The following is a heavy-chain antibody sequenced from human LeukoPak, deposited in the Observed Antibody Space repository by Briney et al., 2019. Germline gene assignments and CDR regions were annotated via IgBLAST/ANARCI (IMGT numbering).Heavy chain of an antibody. J-gene: IGHJ5*02. D-gene: IGHD1-1*01. CDR2: VYYSGTT. CDR3: ARVVEAIQVATWFDP. CDR1: GDSISSHD. V-gene: IGHV4-59*11. Sequence: PSETLSLTCSVSGDSISSHDWGWIRQTPGKGLEWIGYVYYSGTTVYNPSVRSRVTVSLDTSKTEFSLKLSAMTTADTAVYYCARVVEAIQVATWFDPWGQGTLVTVSS.